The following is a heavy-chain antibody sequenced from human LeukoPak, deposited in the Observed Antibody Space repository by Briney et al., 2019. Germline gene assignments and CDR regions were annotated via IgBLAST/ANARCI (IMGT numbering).Heavy chain of an antibody. J-gene: IGHJ4*02. D-gene: IGHD2-2*01. Sequence: GGSLRLSCAASGFTFSSYPMYWVRQAPGKGLEWVSLITVSDGRTYYADSVKGRFTISRDNSKNTLFLQMNSLRAEDTAVYYCAKRGTVSTSTPSYLDYWGQGTPVTVSS. CDR2: ITVSDGRT. CDR3: AKRGTVSTSTPSYLDY. V-gene: IGHV3-23*01. CDR1: GFTFSSYP.